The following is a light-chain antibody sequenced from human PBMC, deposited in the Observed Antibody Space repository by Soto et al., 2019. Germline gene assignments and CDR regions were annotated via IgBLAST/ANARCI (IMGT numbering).Light chain of an antibody. Sequence: QSALTQPRSVSGSPGQSVTISCTGTSSDVGAYNYVSWYQQYPGKAPKLMIYDVSKRPSGVPDRFSGSKSGNAASLTSSGLQAEDEADYYCCSYAGTYTYVFGTGTKSPS. CDR3: CSYAGTYTYV. CDR2: DVS. J-gene: IGLJ1*01. CDR1: SSDVGAYNY. V-gene: IGLV2-11*01.